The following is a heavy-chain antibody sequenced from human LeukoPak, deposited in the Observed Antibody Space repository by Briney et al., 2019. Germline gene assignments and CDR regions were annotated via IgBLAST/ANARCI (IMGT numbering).Heavy chain of an antibody. CDR1: GCSIGSFL. CDR2: INYSGTT. CDR3: ARDIESSGNYFSGFDF. Sequence: PSETLSLTCTVSGCSIGSFLWSWIRQPPGKGLEWIGYINYSGTTNYNPSLKSRVTISLSTSQNQFSLNLISVTAADTAVYYCARDIESSGNYFSGFDFWGQGALVTVSS. D-gene: IGHD3-10*01. V-gene: IGHV4-59*01. J-gene: IGHJ4*02.